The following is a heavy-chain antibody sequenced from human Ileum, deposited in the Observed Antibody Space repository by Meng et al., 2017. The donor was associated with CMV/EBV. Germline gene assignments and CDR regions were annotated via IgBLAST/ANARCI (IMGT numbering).Heavy chain of an antibody. CDR1: GGSISSGTYY. J-gene: IGHJ4*02. Sequence: CTVSGGSISSGTYYWTWIRQHPGKGLEWNGYIFYSGSTYYNPSLKSRLTISVDTSKNQFSLNLSSLTAADTAVYYCARGLRVYYFDYWGQGTLVTVSS. CDR3: ARGLRVYYFDY. D-gene: IGHD5/OR15-5a*01. V-gene: IGHV4-31*03. CDR2: IFYSGST.